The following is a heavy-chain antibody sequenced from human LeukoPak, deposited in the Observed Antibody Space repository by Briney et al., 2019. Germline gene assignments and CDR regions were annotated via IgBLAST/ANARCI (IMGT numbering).Heavy chain of an antibody. CDR3: VRDPESGSRSPGIH. CDR2: IKQDGSEK. Sequence: GGSLRLSCVASAFTFSSSWMSWVRQAPGKGLEWVANIKQDGSEKDYVDSVKGRFTISRDNAKNSLYLQMNSLRAEDTAVYYCVRDPESGSRSPGIHWGQGTPVTVSS. CDR1: AFTFSSSW. V-gene: IGHV3-7*01. J-gene: IGHJ4*02. D-gene: IGHD3-10*01.